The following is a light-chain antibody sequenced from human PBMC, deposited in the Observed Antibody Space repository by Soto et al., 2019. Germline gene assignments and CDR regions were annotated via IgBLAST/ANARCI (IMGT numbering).Light chain of an antibody. V-gene: IGKV3-15*01. J-gene: IGKJ5*01. Sequence: EIVMTQSPATLSVSPGERATLSCRASQSVSSNLAWYQQKPGQAPRLLIDGASTRATGIPARFSGSGSGTDFTLTISRLEPEDSALYYCQQYSNWPTFGQGTRLEIK. CDR3: QQYSNWPT. CDR1: QSVSSN. CDR2: GAS.